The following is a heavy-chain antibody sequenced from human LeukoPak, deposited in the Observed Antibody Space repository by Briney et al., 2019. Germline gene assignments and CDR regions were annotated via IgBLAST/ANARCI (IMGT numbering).Heavy chain of an antibody. V-gene: IGHV3-21*04. CDR1: GFIFSRNS. Sequence: PGGSLRLSCAASGFIFSRNSMNWVRQAPGKGLQWVSSISSSSDYIYYADSVRGRFTISRDNAKNSVFLQMNSLRAEDTAVYYCARGSSDSGWGSYSGFIHDYWGQGTLVTVSS. CDR2: ISSSSDYI. D-gene: IGHD3-10*01. CDR3: ARGSSDSGWGSYSGFIHDY. J-gene: IGHJ4*02.